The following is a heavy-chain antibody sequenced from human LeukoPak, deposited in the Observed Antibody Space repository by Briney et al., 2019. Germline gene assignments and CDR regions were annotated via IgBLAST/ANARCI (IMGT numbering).Heavy chain of an antibody. CDR3: ATGVFYGDSPYFDY. J-gene: IGHJ4*02. D-gene: IGHD4-17*01. CDR2: FDPEDGET. Sequence: ASVNVSCKVSGYTLTELSMHWVRQAPGKGLEWMGGFDPEDGETIYAQKFQGRVTMTEDTSTDTAYMELSSLRSEDTAVYYCATGVFYGDSPYFDYWGQGTLVTVSS. CDR1: GYTLTELS. V-gene: IGHV1-24*01.